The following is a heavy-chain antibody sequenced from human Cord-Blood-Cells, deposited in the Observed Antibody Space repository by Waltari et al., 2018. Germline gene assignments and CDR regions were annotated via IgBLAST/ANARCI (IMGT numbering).Heavy chain of an antibody. CDR3: ASGSIAARPGYYYGMDV. CDR2: IIPIFGTA. CDR1: GGTFSSYA. Sequence: QVQLVQSGAEVKKPGSSVKVSCKASGGTFSSYAISWVRQAPGQGLEWMGGIIPIFGTANYAQKFQGRVTITADKSTSTAYMELSSLRSEDTAVYYCASGSIAARPGYYYGMDVWGQGTTVTVSS. J-gene: IGHJ6*02. D-gene: IGHD6-6*01. V-gene: IGHV1-69*06.